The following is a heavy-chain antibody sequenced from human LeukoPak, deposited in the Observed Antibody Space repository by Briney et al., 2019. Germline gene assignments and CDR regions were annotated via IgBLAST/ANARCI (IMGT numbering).Heavy chain of an antibody. J-gene: IGHJ5*02. CDR1: GGTFSSYA. V-gene: IGHV1-69*01. CDR3: ARTAFGELPLDWFDP. CDR2: IIPIFGTA. D-gene: IGHD3-10*01. Sequence: SVKVSCKASGGTFSSYAISWVRQAPGQGLEWRGGIIPIFGTANYAQKVQGRGTITADESTSTAYMELRSLSSEDTAVYYCARTAFGELPLDWFDPWGQGTLVTVSS.